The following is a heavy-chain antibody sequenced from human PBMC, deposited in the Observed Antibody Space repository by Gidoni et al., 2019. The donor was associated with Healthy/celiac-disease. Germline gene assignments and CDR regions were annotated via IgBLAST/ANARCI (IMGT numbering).Heavy chain of an antibody. CDR2: IVSNDEK. V-gene: IGHV2-26*01. J-gene: IGHJ6*02. Sequence: QVTLEESGPVSVKPTDTLTLNCTVSAFAISNARMGVSWIRQPPGKGLEWLAHIVSNDEKSYRTSLKSRLTISKDTSKSQVVLTLTNMNPVDTAPYYCARLISRTGLSAPHVSGQATTVTVSS. D-gene: IGHD6-25*01. CDR3: ARLISRTGLSAPHV. CDR1: AFAISNARMG.